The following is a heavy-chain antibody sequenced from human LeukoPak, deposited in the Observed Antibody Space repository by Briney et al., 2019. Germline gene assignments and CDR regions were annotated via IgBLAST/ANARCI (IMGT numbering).Heavy chain of an antibody. D-gene: IGHD3-22*01. CDR2: INPNSGGT. CDR3: ARDYYDSSGYYNY. J-gene: IGHJ4*02. Sequence: ASVKVSCKASGYTFTGYYMHWVRQAPGQGLEWMGWINPNSGGTNYAQKFQGRVTMTRDTSISTAYMELSRLRSDDTAVYYCARDYYDSSGYYNYWGQGTLVTVSS. V-gene: IGHV1-2*02. CDR1: GYTFTGYY.